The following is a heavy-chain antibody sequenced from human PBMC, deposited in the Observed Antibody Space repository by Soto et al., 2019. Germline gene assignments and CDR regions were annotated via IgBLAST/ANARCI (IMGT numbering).Heavy chain of an antibody. CDR1: GFTFSSYA. J-gene: IGHJ4*02. V-gene: IGHV3-23*01. Sequence: GGSLRLSCAASGFTFSSYAMSWVCQAPGKGLEWVSAITGSGGSTYYADSVKGRFTISRDNSKNTLYLQMNSLRVEDTAVYYCAKIGSSSSVSLPLVLLDYWGQGALVTVSS. CDR2: ITGSGGST. D-gene: IGHD6-6*01. CDR3: AKIGSSSSVSLPLVLLDY.